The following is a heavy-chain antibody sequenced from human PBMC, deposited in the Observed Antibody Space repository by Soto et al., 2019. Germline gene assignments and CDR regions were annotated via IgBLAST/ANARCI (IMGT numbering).Heavy chain of an antibody. Sequence: PSETLSLTCTVSGGSISSYYWSWIRQPPGKGLEWIGYIYYSGSTNYNPSLKSRVTISVDTSKNQFPLKLSSVTAADTAVYYCARMSIAARTHQPHDFDYWGQGTLVNGS. J-gene: IGHJ4*02. CDR1: GGSISSYY. V-gene: IGHV4-59*01. D-gene: IGHD6-6*01. CDR3: ARMSIAARTHQPHDFDY. CDR2: IYYSGST.